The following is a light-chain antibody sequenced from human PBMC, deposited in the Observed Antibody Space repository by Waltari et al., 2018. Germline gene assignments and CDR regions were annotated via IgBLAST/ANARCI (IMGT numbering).Light chain of an antibody. CDR1: SNDIGANDY. Sequence: QSVVTQPASVSGSPGQSISISCTGTSNDIGANDYVSWYQQHPGRAPQLVIYDVSVRPSGVSIRFSGSKSGNTASLTISGLRAEDEALYYCSSYTLTNPVVFGGGTKLTVL. CDR3: SSYTLTNPVV. V-gene: IGLV2-14*03. J-gene: IGLJ2*01. CDR2: DVS.